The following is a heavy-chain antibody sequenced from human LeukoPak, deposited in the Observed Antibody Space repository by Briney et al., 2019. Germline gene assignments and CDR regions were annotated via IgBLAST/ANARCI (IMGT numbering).Heavy chain of an antibody. V-gene: IGHV3-13*01. Sequence: PGRAPRLSCLAFGFPFRSNGMRWLRPAEGKGVEGVSSIDSDDETCYPGSEKGRYPLPRENAMNSLYLKMNSLTAGDTSVYNCARGYGSGSYAGMDVWGQGTTVTVSS. CDR2: IDSDDET. D-gene: IGHD3-10*01. CDR3: ARGYGSGSYAGMDV. CDR1: GFPFRSNG. J-gene: IGHJ6*02.